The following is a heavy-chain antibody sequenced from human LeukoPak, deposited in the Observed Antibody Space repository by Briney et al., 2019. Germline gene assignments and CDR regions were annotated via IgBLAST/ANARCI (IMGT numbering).Heavy chain of an antibody. CDR1: GFTFSSYA. CDR2: ISYDGSNK. CDR3: AKDRFGEPRYWFDP. J-gene: IGHJ5*02. D-gene: IGHD3-10*01. Sequence: PGGSLRLFCEASGFTFSSYAMSWVRQAPGKGLEWVAVISYDGSNKYYADSVKGRFTISRDNSKNTLYLQMNSLRAEDTAVYYCAKDRFGEPRYWFDPWGQGTLVTVSS. V-gene: IGHV3-30*18.